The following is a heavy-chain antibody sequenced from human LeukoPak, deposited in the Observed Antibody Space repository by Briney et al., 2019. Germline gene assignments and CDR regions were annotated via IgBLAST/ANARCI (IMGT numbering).Heavy chain of an antibody. J-gene: IGHJ4*02. Sequence: SVKVSCKASGGTFSSYAISWVRQAPGQGLEWMGRIIPIFGSANYAQKFQGRVTITTDESTSTAYMELSSLRSEDTAVYYCAREVDTAMTRFDYWGQGTLVTVSS. D-gene: IGHD5-18*01. CDR1: GGTFSSYA. CDR3: AREVDTAMTRFDY. CDR2: IIPIFGSA. V-gene: IGHV1-69*05.